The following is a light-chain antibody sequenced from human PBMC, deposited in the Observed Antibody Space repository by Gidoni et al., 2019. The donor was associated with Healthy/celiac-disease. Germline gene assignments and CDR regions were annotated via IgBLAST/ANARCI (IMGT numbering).Light chain of an antibody. CDR2: QDS. CDR1: KLGDKY. J-gene: IGLJ2*01. Sequence: SYELTQTPPVSRSPGQTASITCSGDKLGDKYACWYQQKPGQSPVLVIYQDSKRPSGIPERFSGSNSGNTATLTISGTQAMDEADYYCQAWDSSTVVFGGGTKLTVL. V-gene: IGLV3-1*01. CDR3: QAWDSSTVV.